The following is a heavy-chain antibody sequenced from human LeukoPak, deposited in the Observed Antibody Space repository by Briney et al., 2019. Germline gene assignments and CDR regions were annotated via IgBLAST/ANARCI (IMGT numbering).Heavy chain of an antibody. V-gene: IGHV1-2*06. D-gene: IGHD1-26*01. CDR1: GYTFTGYY. J-gene: IGHJ4*02. CDR2: INPNNGAT. Sequence: ASVKVSRKASGYTFTGYYMHWVRQAPGQGLEWMGRINPNNGATNYAQKLQGRVTITGDTSISTAYMELSSLRSDDTAVYYCTRESGSYHGNDYWGQGTLVTVSS. CDR3: TRESGSYHGNDY.